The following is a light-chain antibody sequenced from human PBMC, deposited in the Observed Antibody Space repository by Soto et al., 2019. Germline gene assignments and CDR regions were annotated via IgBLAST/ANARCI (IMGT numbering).Light chain of an antibody. CDR2: AAS. CDR1: QSISSY. J-gene: IGKJ4*01. Sequence: DIQMTQSPSSLSASVGDRVTITCRASQSISSYLNWYQQKPGKAPKLLIYAASSLQSGGPSRFSGSGSGTDFTLTIRSLQPEDFATYSCKQRYSTPLTFRGGTKVDI. CDR3: KQRYSTPLT. V-gene: IGKV1-39*01.